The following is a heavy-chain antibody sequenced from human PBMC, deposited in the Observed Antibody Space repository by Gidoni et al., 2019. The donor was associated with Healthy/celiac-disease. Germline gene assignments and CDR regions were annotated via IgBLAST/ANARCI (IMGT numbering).Heavy chain of an antibody. J-gene: IGHJ6*02. CDR3: ARVFDTMIVTPDYYYYYGMDV. Sequence: QVQLVQSGAEVKKPGSSVKVSCKASGGTFSSYAISWVRQAPGQGLEWMGRIIPILGIANYAQKFQGRVTITADKSTSTAYMELSSLRSEDTAVYYCARVFDTMIVTPDYYYYYGMDVWGQGTTVTVSS. CDR1: GGTFSSYA. CDR2: IIPILGIA. D-gene: IGHD3-22*01. V-gene: IGHV1-69*04.